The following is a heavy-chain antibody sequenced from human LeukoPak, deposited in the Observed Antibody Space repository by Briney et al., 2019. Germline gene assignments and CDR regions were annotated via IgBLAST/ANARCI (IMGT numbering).Heavy chain of an antibody. D-gene: IGHD1-26*01. Sequence: SETLSLTCAVYGGSFSGYYWSWIRQPPGKGLEWIGEINHSGSTNYNPSLKSRVTISVDTSKNQFSLKLSSVTAADTAVYYCATVPPLFKLSRGGRPTDYWGQGTLVTVSS. CDR1: GGSFSGYY. J-gene: IGHJ4*02. CDR3: ATVPPLFKLSRGGRPTDY. V-gene: IGHV4-34*01. CDR2: INHSGST.